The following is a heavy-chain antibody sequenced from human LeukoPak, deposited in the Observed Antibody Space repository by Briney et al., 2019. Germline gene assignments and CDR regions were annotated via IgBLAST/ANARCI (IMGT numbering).Heavy chain of an antibody. V-gene: IGHV5-51*01. D-gene: IGHD6-19*01. Sequence: GESLKISCKGSGYSFTSYWIGWVRQMPGKGLQWMGIIYPGDSDTRYSPSFQGQVTISADKSISTAYLQWSSLKASDTAMYYCARHVANGGWYGYDMDVWGQGTTVTVSS. J-gene: IGHJ6*02. CDR1: GYSFTSYW. CDR3: ARHVANGGWYGYDMDV. CDR2: IYPGDSDT.